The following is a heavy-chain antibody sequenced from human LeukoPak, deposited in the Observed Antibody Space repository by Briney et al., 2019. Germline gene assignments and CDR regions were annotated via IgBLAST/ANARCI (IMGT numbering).Heavy chain of an antibody. D-gene: IGHD2-15*01. CDR2: IKQDGSEK. Sequence: PGGSLRLSCAASGFTFSSYRMSWVRQAPGKGLEWVANIKQDGSEKYYVDSVKGRFTISRDNAKNSLYLQMNSLRAEDTAVYYCAREPNLWYDYWGQGTLVTVSS. CDR3: AREPNLWYDY. CDR1: GFTFSSYR. J-gene: IGHJ4*02. V-gene: IGHV3-7*01.